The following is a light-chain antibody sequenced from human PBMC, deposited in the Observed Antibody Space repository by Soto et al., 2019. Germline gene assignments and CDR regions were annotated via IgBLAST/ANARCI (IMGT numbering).Light chain of an antibody. Sequence: QSVLTQPPSASGTPGQSVTISCSGSTSNIGSKTASWYQQVPGAAPKLLIYSTNQWPSGVPDRFSGSKSGTSASLTISGLQSEDEADYYCATWDDSLNGLYVFGPGTKLTVL. CDR3: ATWDDSLNGLYV. CDR1: TSNIGSKT. V-gene: IGLV1-44*01. J-gene: IGLJ1*01. CDR2: STN.